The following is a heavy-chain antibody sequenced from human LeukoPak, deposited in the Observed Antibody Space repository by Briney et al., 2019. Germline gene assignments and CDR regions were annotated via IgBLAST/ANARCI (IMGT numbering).Heavy chain of an antibody. CDR2: MNPNSGNT. CDR1: GYTFTSYD. Sequence: GASVKVSCKASGYTFTSYDINWVRQSTGQGPEWMGWMNPNSGNTGYAQKFQGRVTMTRNTSISTAYMELSSLRSEDTAVYYCARVHSQWLVLNYWGQGTLVTVSS. D-gene: IGHD6-19*01. CDR3: ARVHSQWLVLNY. V-gene: IGHV1-8*01. J-gene: IGHJ4*02.